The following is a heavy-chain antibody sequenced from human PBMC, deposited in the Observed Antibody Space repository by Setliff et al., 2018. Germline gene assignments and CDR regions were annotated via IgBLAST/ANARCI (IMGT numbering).Heavy chain of an antibody. CDR1: GGSISSGTFY. D-gene: IGHD1-1*01. V-gene: IGHV4-61*09. Sequence: NPSETLSLTCTVSGGSISSGTFYWTWLRQPAGKGLEWIGHIYSSGNINYNPSLVSRVTISIDTSKSQSSLRLSSVTAADTAVYYCARQRRIWNDLDYFDYWGQGTLVTVSS. CDR2: IYSSGNI. CDR3: ARQRRIWNDLDYFDY. J-gene: IGHJ4*02.